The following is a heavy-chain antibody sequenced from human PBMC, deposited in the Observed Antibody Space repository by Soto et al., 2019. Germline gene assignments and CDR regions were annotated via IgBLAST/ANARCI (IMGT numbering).Heavy chain of an antibody. D-gene: IGHD3-3*01. Sequence: SVNVSCKASGGTFSSYAISWVRQAPGQGLEWMGGIIPIFGTANYAQKFQGRVTITADESTSTAYMELSSLRSEDTAVYYCARSLVGVAPTHFDYWGQGTLVTVSS. CDR1: GGTFSSYA. V-gene: IGHV1-69*13. J-gene: IGHJ4*02. CDR2: IIPIFGTA. CDR3: ARSLVGVAPTHFDY.